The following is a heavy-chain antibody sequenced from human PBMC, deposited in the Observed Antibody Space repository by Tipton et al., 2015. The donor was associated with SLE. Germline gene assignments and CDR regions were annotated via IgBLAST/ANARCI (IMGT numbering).Heavy chain of an antibody. J-gene: IGHJ3*02. Sequence: RSLRLSCAASGFSFSHFGLHWVRQAPGKGLEWVASISHDGGNEFYADSVKVRFSILRDTSENTLYLQMNSLRVEDTALYYCAKNLWTGWNLVPYAFHTWGQGTMVTVSS. CDR1: GFSFSHFG. CDR3: AKNLWTGWNLVPYAFHT. D-gene: IGHD3/OR15-3a*01. CDR2: ISHDGGNE. V-gene: IGHV3-30*18.